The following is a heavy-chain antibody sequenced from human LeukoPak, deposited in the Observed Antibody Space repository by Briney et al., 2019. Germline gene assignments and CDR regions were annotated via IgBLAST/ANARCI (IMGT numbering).Heavy chain of an antibody. CDR3: ARVQDSGVPLFSSYYGMDV. CDR1: GGTFSSYA. Sequence: ASVKVSCKASGGTFSSYAISWVRQAPGQGLEWMGRIIPILGIANYAQKFQGRVTITADKSTSTAYMELSSLRSEDTAVYYCARVQDSGVPLFSSYYGMDVWGQGTTVTVSS. J-gene: IGHJ6*02. D-gene: IGHD6-25*01. CDR2: IIPILGIA. V-gene: IGHV1-69*04.